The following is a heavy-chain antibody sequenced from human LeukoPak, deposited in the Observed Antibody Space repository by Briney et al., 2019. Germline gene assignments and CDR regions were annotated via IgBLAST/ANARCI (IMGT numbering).Heavy chain of an antibody. V-gene: IGHV3-23*01. CDR2: STGDST. J-gene: IGHJ4*02. CDR3: AKYRSYSFDY. D-gene: IGHD3-16*02. CDR1: GFTFNSYA. Sequence: GGSLRLSCATSGFTFNSYAMGWVRQAPGMGLEWVSSSTGDSTLYADSVKGRFTISRDNSKNTLYLQMNSLRAEDTAVYYCAKYRSYSFDYWGQGTLVTVSS.